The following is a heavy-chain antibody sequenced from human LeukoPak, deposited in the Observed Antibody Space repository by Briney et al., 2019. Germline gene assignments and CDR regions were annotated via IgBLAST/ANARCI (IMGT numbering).Heavy chain of an antibody. CDR1: RFTFSTYW. V-gene: IGHV3-7*03. CDR3: AKAAGYSSGWYSADDAFDI. Sequence: VGSLRLSCAASRFTFSTYWMSWVRQAPGKGLEWVANIKQDGSEKYYVDSVKGRFTISRDNAKNSLYLQMNSLRAEDTAVYYCAKAAGYSSGWYSADDAFDIWGQGTMVTVSS. CDR2: IKQDGSEK. D-gene: IGHD6-19*01. J-gene: IGHJ3*02.